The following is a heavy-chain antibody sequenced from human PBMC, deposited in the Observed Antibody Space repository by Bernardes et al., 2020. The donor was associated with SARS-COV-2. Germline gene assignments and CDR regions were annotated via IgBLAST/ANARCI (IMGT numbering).Heavy chain of an antibody. CDR2: IWYDGSYK. CDR3: ARADSSGYSGVDY. V-gene: IGHV3-33*01. Sequence: GRSLRLSCATSGFTFSNYAIHWVRQAPGKGLEWVAVIWYDGSYKYYADSVKGRFTISRDNSKNTLYLQMNSLRVEDTAVYYCARADSSGYSGVDYWGQGTPVTVSS. J-gene: IGHJ4*02. CDR1: GFTFSNYA. D-gene: IGHD3-22*01.